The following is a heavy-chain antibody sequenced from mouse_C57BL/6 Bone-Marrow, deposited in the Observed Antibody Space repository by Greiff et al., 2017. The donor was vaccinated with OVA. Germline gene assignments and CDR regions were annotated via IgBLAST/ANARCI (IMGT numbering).Heavy chain of an antibody. CDR3: ARDSSGPP. D-gene: IGHD3-2*02. CDR1: GYTFTDYY. CDR2: INPNNGGT. J-gene: IGHJ3*01. V-gene: IGHV1-26*01. Sequence: VQLQQSGTELVKPGASVKLSCKASGYTFTDYYMNWVKQSHGKSLEWIGDINPNNGGTSYNQKFKGKATLTVDKSSSTAYMELRSLTSEDAAVYYCARDSSGPPWGQGTLVTVSA.